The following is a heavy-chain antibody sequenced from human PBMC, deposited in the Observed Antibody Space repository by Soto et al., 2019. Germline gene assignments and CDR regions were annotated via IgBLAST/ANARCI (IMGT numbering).Heavy chain of an antibody. CDR3: ARDQDYGGNRWFDP. V-gene: IGHV4-30-4*01. Sequence: SETLPLTCTVSGGSISSGGYYWSWIRQPPGKGLEWIGYIYYSGSTYYNPSLKSRVTISVDTSKNQFSLKLSSVTAADTAVYYCARDQDYGGNRWFDPWGQGTLVTVSS. J-gene: IGHJ5*02. CDR2: IYYSGST. D-gene: IGHD4-17*01. CDR1: GGSISSGGYY.